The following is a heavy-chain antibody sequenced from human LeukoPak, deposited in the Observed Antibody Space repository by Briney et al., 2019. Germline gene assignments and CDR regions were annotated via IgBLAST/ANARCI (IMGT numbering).Heavy chain of an antibody. D-gene: IGHD4-4*01. CDR2: ISYDGSNK. Sequence: GGSLRLSCAASGFTFSSYGMHWVRQAPGKGLEWVAVISYDGSNKYYADSVKGRFTISRDNSKNTLYLQMNSLRAEDTAVYYCAGTYSEFDYWGRGTLVTVSS. J-gene: IGHJ4*02. CDR1: GFTFSSYG. V-gene: IGHV3-30*03. CDR3: AGTYSEFDY.